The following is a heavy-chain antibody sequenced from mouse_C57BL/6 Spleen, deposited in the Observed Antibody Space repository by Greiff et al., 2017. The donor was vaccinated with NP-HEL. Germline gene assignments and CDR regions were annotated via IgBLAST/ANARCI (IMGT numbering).Heavy chain of an antibody. CDR3: ARLYYGNWYFDV. CDR2: ISSGSSTI. D-gene: IGHD2-1*01. CDR1: GFTFSDYG. Sequence: EVQGVESGGGLVKPGGSLKLSCAASGFTFSDYGMHWVRQAPEKGLEWVAYISSGSSTIYYADTVKGRFTISRDNAKNTLFLQMTSLRSEDTAMYYCARLYYGNWYFDVWGTGTTVTVSS. J-gene: IGHJ1*03. V-gene: IGHV5-17*01.